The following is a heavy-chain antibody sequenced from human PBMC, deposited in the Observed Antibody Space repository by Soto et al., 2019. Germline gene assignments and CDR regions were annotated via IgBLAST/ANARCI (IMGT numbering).Heavy chain of an antibody. D-gene: IGHD1-20*01. Sequence: QVQLVESGGGVVQPGRSLRLSCAASGFTFSSYGMHWVRQAPGKGLEWVAVIWYDGSNKYYADSVKGRFTISRDNSKNTLYLQMNSLRAEDTAVYYCARRGWFGITGTTLEDYYGMDVWGQGTTVTVSS. V-gene: IGHV3-33*01. J-gene: IGHJ6*02. CDR1: GFTFSSYG. CDR2: IWYDGSNK. CDR3: ARRGWFGITGTTLEDYYGMDV.